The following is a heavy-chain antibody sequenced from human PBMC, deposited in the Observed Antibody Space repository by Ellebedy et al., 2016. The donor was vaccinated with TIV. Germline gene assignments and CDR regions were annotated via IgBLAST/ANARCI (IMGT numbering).Heavy chain of an antibody. J-gene: IGHJ4*02. Sequence: AASVKVSCKASGYTFTGYYMHWVRQASGQVIEWMGSINPNSGDTDYAPNLQGRVTITRDTSISTAYMELSSLRSDDTAVYYCARDTTVPTIGWGYWGQGTLLTVSS. CDR3: ARDTTVPTIGWGY. V-gene: IGHV1-2*02. D-gene: IGHD5-12*01. CDR1: GYTFTGYY. CDR2: INPNSGDT.